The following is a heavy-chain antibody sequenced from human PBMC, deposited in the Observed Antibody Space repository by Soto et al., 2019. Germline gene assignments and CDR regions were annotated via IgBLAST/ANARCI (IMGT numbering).Heavy chain of an antibody. V-gene: IGHV3-21*01. J-gene: IGHJ4*02. CDR3: ARGADSTNSNFDY. Sequence: EVQLVESGGGLVKPGESLRLSCAVSGFAFSSYSVNWVRQAPGKGLEWISSISSSGDTYYTDSLKGRLAISRDNAKTSLYLQMTSLRVEDTAVYYCARGADSTNSNFDYWGQGTLVTVAS. CDR2: ISSSGDT. D-gene: IGHD4-4*01. CDR1: GFAFSSYS.